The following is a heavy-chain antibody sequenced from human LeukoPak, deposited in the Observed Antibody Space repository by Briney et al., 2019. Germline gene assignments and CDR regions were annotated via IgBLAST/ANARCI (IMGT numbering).Heavy chain of an antibody. CDR1: GGSFSGYY. Sequence: PSETLSLTCAVYGGSFSGYYWSWIRQPPGKGLEWIGEIYHSGSTNYNPSLKSRVTISVDKSKNQFSLKLSSVTAADTAVYYCARIAVAGTFDYWGQGTLVTVSS. J-gene: IGHJ4*02. CDR3: ARIAVAGTFDY. V-gene: IGHV4-34*01. D-gene: IGHD6-19*01. CDR2: IYHSGST.